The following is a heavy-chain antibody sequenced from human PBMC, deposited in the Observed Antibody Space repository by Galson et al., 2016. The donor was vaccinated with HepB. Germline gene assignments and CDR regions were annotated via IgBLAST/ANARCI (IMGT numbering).Heavy chain of an antibody. Sequence: SLRLSCAASGFTFSSYAMSWVRQAPGKGLEWVSTISGSSYNTYYADPVKGRFTISRDNSNNTLYLQMNSLRAEDTAVYYCAKSQPGYSSGWYTLPIDAFDIWGQGTMVTVSS. J-gene: IGHJ3*02. D-gene: IGHD6-19*01. CDR2: ISGSSYNT. CDR3: AKSQPGYSSGWYTLPIDAFDI. CDR1: GFTFSSYA. V-gene: IGHV3-23*01.